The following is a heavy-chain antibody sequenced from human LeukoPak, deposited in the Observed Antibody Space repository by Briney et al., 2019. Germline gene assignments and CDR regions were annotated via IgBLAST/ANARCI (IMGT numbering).Heavy chain of an antibody. CDR2: ISYDGSNK. V-gene: IGHV3-30-3*01. CDR1: GFTFSSYA. CDR3: VNPLLYYDATRVNY. Sequence: GGSLRLSCAASGFTFSSYAMHWVRQAPGKGLEWVAVISYDGSNKYYADSVKGRFTISRDNSKNTVYLQMNSLRPEDTAMYHCVNPLLYYDATRVNYWGQGTLVTVSS. D-gene: IGHD3-16*01. J-gene: IGHJ4*02.